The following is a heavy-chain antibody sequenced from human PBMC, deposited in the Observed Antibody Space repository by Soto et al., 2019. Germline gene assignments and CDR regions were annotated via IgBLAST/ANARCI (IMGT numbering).Heavy chain of an antibody. V-gene: IGHV5-51*01. CDR2: IYPGDSAT. CDR1: GYNFTTYW. J-gene: IGHJ4*02. Sequence: PGESLKISCKDSGYNFTTYWIAWVRQMPGKGLEWMGIIYPGDSATRYSPSFKGQVTISADKSISAAYLHWNSLQASDSAMYYCAKRRNVVGAPFDSWGQGTLVTVS. D-gene: IGHD1-26*01. CDR3: AKRRNVVGAPFDS.